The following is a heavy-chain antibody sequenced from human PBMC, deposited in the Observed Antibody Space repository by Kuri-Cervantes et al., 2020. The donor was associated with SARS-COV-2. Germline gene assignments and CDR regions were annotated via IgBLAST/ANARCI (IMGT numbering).Heavy chain of an antibody. V-gene: IGHV6-1*01. D-gene: IGHD7-27*01. Sequence: SETLSLTCAISGDSVSSKIAAWNWIRQSPSRGLEWLGRTYYRSKWYDDYAASVKSRISINPDTSKNQFSLHLNSVTPEDTAVYYCARGTNWPPDGWFDPWGQGTLVTVSS. CDR2: TYYRSKWYD. CDR3: ARGTNWPPDGWFDP. CDR1: GDSVSSKIAA. J-gene: IGHJ5*02.